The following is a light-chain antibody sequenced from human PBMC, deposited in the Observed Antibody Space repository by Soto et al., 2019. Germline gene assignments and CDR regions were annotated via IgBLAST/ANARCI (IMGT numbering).Light chain of an antibody. J-gene: IGKJ4*01. CDR3: QRTYSALN. CDR2: GAS. Sequence: EIVMTQSPATLSVSPWERVTLSCRASQSVNSKVAWYQQKPGQAPRLLIYGASTRATGIPARFSGSGSGTDFTLTISSLQPEDVATYYGQRTYSALNFGGGTKVDIK. V-gene: IGKV3-15*01. CDR1: QSVNSK.